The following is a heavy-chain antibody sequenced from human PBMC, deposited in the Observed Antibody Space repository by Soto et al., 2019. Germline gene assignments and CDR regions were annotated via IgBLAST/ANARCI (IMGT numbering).Heavy chain of an antibody. CDR1: GVSFKNHY. D-gene: IGHD3-16*01. Sequence: LETLSLTCLVSGVSFKNHYWAWIRPSPGKGLEWIGNIYDSGSTNYSPALKSRVSMSVDTSKNLFSLKMNSVTATDTAVYYSARSSMIPVDYFDFWGQGTVVTVPS. CDR2: IYDSGST. V-gene: IGHV4-59*11. CDR3: ARSSMIPVDYFDF. J-gene: IGHJ4*02.